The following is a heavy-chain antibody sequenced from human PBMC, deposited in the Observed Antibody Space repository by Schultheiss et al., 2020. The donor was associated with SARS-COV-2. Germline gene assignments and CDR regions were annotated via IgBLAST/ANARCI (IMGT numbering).Heavy chain of an antibody. J-gene: IGHJ3*01. Sequence: GGSLRLSCGASEFTFSTYPMNWVRQAPGKGLEWVSGVSASDGTTFYADSVKGRFTISRDISKSTLYLQMNSLRADDTAVYYCVKGSRWGSPPFWGQGTMVTVSS. D-gene: IGHD1-26*01. V-gene: IGHV3-23*01. CDR3: VKGSRWGSPPF. CDR2: VSASDGTT. CDR1: EFTFSTYP.